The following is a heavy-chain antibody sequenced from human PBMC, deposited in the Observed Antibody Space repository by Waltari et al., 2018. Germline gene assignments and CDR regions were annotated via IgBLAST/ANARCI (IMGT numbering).Heavy chain of an antibody. CDR3: ARARITRVRGVVYYYYGMDV. CDR1: GGTFSSYA. CDR2: IIPVLGIA. Sequence: QVQLVQSGAEVKKPGSSVKVSCKASGGTFSSYAISWVRQAPGQGLEGMGGIIPVLGIANDEQKCQGRVTITADKSTSTTYMELSSLRSEDTAVDYCARARITRVRGVVYYYYGMDVWGQGTTVTVSS. D-gene: IGHD3-10*01. J-gene: IGHJ6*02. V-gene: IGHV1-69*10.